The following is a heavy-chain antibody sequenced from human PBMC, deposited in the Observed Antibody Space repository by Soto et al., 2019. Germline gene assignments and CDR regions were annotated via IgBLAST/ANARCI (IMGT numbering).Heavy chain of an antibody. CDR1: GYIFTGYY. Sequence: TSLMGSCKASGYIFTGYYMHWGLQAPVQGLEWMAWINPNSGGTNYAQKFQGRVTMTRDTSISTAYMELSRLRSDDTAVYYCARGSSLGKAMVTHDYWGQGTLVTVSS. CDR2: INPNSGGT. CDR3: ARGSSLGKAMVTHDY. J-gene: IGHJ4*02. V-gene: IGHV1-2*02. D-gene: IGHD5-18*01.